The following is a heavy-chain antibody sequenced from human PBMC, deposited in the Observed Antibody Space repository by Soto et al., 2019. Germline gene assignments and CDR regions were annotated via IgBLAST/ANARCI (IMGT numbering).Heavy chain of an antibody. CDR3: ARVDSGSNSGGAFDI. J-gene: IGHJ3*02. Sequence: EVQLVESGGGLVQPGGSLRLSCAASGFTFSSYDMHWVRQATGKGLEWVSAIGTAGDTYYPGSVKGRFTISRENAKNSLYLQMNSLRAGDTAVYYCARVDSGSNSGGAFDIWGQGTMVTVSS. CDR1: GFTFSSYD. CDR2: IGTAGDT. D-gene: IGHD1-26*01. V-gene: IGHV3-13*01.